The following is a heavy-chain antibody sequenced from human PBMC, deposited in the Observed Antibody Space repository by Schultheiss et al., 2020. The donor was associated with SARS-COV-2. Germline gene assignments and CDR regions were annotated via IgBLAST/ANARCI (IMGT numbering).Heavy chain of an antibody. Sequence: GGSLRLSCAASGFTFSSYAMHWVRQAPGKGLEWVSAISGSGGSTYYADSVKGRFTISRDNSKNTLYLQMNSLRAEDTAVYYCARDGDYDFWSGVLYYYYYGMDVWGQGTTVTVSS. CDR3: ARDGDYDFWSGVLYYYYYGMDV. CDR1: GFTFSSYA. D-gene: IGHD3-3*01. CDR2: ISGSGGST. V-gene: IGHV3-23*01. J-gene: IGHJ6*02.